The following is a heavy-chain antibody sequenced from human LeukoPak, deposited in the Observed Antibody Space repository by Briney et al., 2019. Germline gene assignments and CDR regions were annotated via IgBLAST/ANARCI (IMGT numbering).Heavy chain of an antibody. V-gene: IGHV3-23*01. CDR3: AKRYSSGWPLDY. J-gene: IGHJ4*02. CDR1: GFTFSSCA. D-gene: IGHD6-19*01. CDR2: VSGGGGST. Sequence: PGGSLRLSCAASGFTFSSCAMSWVRQAPGQGLEWVSGVSGGGGSTFYADSVKGRFTISRDNSKNTLYLQINSLRAEDTAVYYCAKRYSSGWPLDYWGQGTLVTVSS.